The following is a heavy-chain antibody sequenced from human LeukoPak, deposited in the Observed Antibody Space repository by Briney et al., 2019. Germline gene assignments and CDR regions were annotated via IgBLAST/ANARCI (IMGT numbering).Heavy chain of an antibody. CDR1: GYTFTSYG. J-gene: IGHJ4*02. V-gene: IGHV1-18*01. D-gene: IGHD2-15*01. CDR2: ISAYNGDT. Sequence: ASVKVSCKASGYTFTSYGINWVRQAPGQGLKWMGWISAYNGDTNYAQKLQGRVTMTTDTSTSTAYMELRSPRSDDTAVYYCARAVGECSGGSCYEYYFDYWGQGTLVTVSS. CDR3: ARAVGECSGGSCYEYYFDY.